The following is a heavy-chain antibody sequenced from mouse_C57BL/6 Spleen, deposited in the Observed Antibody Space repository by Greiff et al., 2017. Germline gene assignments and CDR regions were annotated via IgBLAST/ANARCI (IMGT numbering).Heavy chain of an antibody. V-gene: IGHV2-6-1*01. D-gene: IGHD2-1*01. CDR1: GFSLTSYG. J-gene: IGHJ4*01. Sequence: VQLKESGPGLVAPSQSLSITCTVSGFSLTSYGVHWVRQPPGKGLEWLVVIWSDGSTTYNSALKSRLSISKDNSKSQVFLKMNSRQTDDTAMYYCARHYYYGNYDAMDYWGQGTSVTVSS. CDR2: IWSDGST. CDR3: ARHYYYGNYDAMDY.